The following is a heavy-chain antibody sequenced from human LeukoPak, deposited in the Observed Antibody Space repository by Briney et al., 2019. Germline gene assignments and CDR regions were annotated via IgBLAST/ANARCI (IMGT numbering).Heavy chain of an antibody. Sequence: SVKVSCKASGGTFSSYAISWVRQAPGQGLEWMGRIIPILGIANYAQKFQGRVTITADRSTSTAYMELSSLRSEDTAVYYCARDQWAVGVIAVAGTGWGQGALVTVPS. CDR3: ARDQWAVGVIAVAGTG. V-gene: IGHV1-69*04. CDR2: IIPILGIA. D-gene: IGHD6-19*01. CDR1: GGTFSSYA. J-gene: IGHJ4*02.